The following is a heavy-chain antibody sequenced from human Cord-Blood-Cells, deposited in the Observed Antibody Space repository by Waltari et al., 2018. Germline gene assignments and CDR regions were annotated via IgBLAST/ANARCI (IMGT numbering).Heavy chain of an antibody. CDR3: ASDPADSSSWFGNYSYYVMDV. Sequence: QVQLVEYGGGVVQPGRSLRLSCAASGFTFSGYAMHWVRQAPGKGLEWVSVISYDGSKKDDSHRGRGQFTITMDDSKNTLYVQMNSMRAEGTAVYYCASDPADSSSWFGNYSYYVMDVWVQGTTVTVS. CDR1: GFTFSGYA. J-gene: IGHJ6*02. D-gene: IGHD6-13*01. CDR2: ISYDGSKK. V-gene: IGHV3-30-3*01.